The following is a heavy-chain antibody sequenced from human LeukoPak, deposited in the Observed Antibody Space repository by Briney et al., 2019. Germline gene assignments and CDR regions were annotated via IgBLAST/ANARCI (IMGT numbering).Heavy chain of an antibody. V-gene: IGHV3-30*04. CDR3: ARVLSGRGSLYDYYYYMDV. CDR2: ISYDGTNK. Sequence: GRSLRLSCAASGFTFSSYAMHWVRQAPSKGLEWVALISYDGTNKYYADSVKGRFTISRDNSKNTLYLQMNSLRAEDTAVYYCARVLSGRGSLYDYYYYMDVWGKGTTVAISS. CDR1: GFTFSSYA. D-gene: IGHD3-10*01. J-gene: IGHJ6*03.